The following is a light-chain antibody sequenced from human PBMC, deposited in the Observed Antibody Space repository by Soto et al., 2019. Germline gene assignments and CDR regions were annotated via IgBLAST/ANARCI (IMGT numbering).Light chain of an antibody. CDR1: QSVYNNY. J-gene: IGKJ2*01. Sequence: EIVLTQSPGTLSLSPGERATLSCRASQSVYNNYLAWYQQKPGQTPRLLVNGASNRATGIPDRFSGGGSGTDFTLTISSLEPEDFAVYYCQQYGRPPPSFGQGTRVEIK. CDR2: GAS. V-gene: IGKV3-20*01. CDR3: QQYGRPPPS.